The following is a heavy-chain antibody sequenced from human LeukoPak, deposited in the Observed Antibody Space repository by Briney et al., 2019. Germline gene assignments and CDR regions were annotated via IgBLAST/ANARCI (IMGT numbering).Heavy chain of an antibody. J-gene: IGHJ4*02. Sequence: GGSLRLSCAASGFTFSSYAVSWVRQAPGKGLEWVSTISGSGGSTYYADSVKGRFTISRDNSKNTLYLQMNSLRAEDTAIYYCAKGPYGGNSAYFDYWGQGTLVTVSS. CDR2: ISGSGGST. CDR3: AKGPYGGNSAYFDY. V-gene: IGHV3-23*01. D-gene: IGHD4-23*01. CDR1: GFTFSSYA.